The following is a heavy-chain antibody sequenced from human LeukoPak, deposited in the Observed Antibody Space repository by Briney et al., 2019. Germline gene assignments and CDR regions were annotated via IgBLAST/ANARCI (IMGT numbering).Heavy chain of an antibody. CDR3: ARPNRYDLYFDY. J-gene: IGHJ4*02. Sequence: GGSLRLSCAASGFTFSSYAMHWVRQAPGKGLEWVAVISYDGSNKYYADSVKGRFTISRDNSKNTLYLQMNSLRAEDTAVYYCARPNRYDLYFDYWGQGTLVTVSS. CDR1: GFTFSSYA. CDR2: ISYDGSNK. V-gene: IGHV3-30*04. D-gene: IGHD5-12*01.